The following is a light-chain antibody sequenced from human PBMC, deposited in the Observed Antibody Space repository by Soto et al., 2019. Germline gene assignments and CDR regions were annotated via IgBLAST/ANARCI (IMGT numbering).Light chain of an antibody. Sequence: EIVLTQSPGTLSLSPGERGTLSCRASQSVSTGQIAWYQQKYGQAPRHLMYGVSSRAAGIPDRFSGSGSGTDFTLTISSLEPEDFAVYYCQQYGRLPFTFGPGTKVDIK. CDR1: QSVSTGQ. V-gene: IGKV3-20*01. CDR3: QQYGRLPFT. J-gene: IGKJ3*01. CDR2: GVS.